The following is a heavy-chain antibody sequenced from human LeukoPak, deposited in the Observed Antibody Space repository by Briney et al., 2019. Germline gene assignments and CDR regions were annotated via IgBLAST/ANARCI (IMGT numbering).Heavy chain of an antibody. CDR2: IYYTGST. CDR1: GGSINTNFYY. V-gene: IGHV4-39*01. J-gene: IGHJ4*02. Sequence: SETLSLTCTVSGGSINTNFYYWGWIRQPPGKGLEWIGSIYYTGSTYYNPSLKSRVTISVDTSKNQFFLKLSSLTAADTAVYYCTRHAARFDYWGQGILVSVSS. CDR3: TRHAARFDY. D-gene: IGHD6-25*01.